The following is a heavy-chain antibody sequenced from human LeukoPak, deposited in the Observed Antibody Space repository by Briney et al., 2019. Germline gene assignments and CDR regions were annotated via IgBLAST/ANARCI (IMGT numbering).Heavy chain of an antibody. CDR1: GFTVSSNY. J-gene: IGHJ5*02. CDR3: AKAGGTYYPDHFDP. CDR2: IYSGGST. D-gene: IGHD1-26*01. Sequence: GGSLRLSCAASGFTVSSNYMNWVRQAPGKGLEWVSVIYSGGSTYYADSVKGRFTISRDNSKNTLYLQMDSLRAEDTAVYYCAKAGGTYYPDHFDPWGQGTLVTVSS. V-gene: IGHV3-66*01.